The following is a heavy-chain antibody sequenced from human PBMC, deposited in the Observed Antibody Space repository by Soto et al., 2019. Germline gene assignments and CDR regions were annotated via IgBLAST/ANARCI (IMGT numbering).Heavy chain of an antibody. CDR1: GFTFSSYG. Sequence: GGSLRLSCAASGFTFSSYGMHWVRQAPGKGLEWVAVIWYDGSNKYYADSVKGRFTISRDNSKNTLYLQMNSLRAEDTAVYYCARVKCSSTSCYTNYYYGMDVWGQGTTVTVSS. CDR2: IWYDGSNK. J-gene: IGHJ6*02. D-gene: IGHD2-2*02. CDR3: ARVKCSSTSCYTNYYYGMDV. V-gene: IGHV3-33*01.